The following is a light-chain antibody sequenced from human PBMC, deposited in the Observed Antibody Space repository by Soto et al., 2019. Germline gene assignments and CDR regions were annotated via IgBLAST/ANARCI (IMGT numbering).Light chain of an antibody. Sequence: DIQMTQSPSSLSASVGDRVTITCRASQGISNYLAWYQQKPGKVPKLLIYAASTLQSGVPSRFSGSGSGTDFTLSISRLQPEDVATYYCQNYSSAPRWTFGLGTKVEIK. CDR3: QNYSSAPRWT. J-gene: IGKJ1*01. CDR1: QGISNY. V-gene: IGKV1-27*01. CDR2: AAS.